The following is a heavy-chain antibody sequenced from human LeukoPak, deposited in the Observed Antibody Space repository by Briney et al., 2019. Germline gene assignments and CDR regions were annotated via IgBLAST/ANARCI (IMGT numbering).Heavy chain of an antibody. CDR1: GYTFTSYG. CDR2: ISAYNGNT. V-gene: IGHV1-18*01. J-gene: IGHJ4*02. D-gene: IGHD3/OR15-3a*01. CDR3: ARDKPVDLAPDY. Sequence: ASVKVSCKASGYTFTSYGIHWVRQAPGQGLEWMGWISAYNGNTNYAQKLQGRVTMTTDTSTSTAYMELRSLRSDDTAVYYCARDKPVDLAPDYWGQGTLVTVSS.